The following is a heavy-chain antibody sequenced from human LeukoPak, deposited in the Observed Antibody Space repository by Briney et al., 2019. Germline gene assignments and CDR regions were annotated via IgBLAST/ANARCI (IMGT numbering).Heavy chain of an antibody. Sequence: SETLSLTCTVSGDSISSGDYYWSWIRQPPGKGLEWIGYVHYSGSTYYNPSLKSRFTISIDASKNQLSLRLSSVTAADTAVYYCARYSDHGLDVWGQGATVTVSS. CDR3: ARYSDHGLDV. CDR1: GDSISSGDYY. J-gene: IGHJ6*02. V-gene: IGHV4-30-4*08. CDR2: VHYSGST.